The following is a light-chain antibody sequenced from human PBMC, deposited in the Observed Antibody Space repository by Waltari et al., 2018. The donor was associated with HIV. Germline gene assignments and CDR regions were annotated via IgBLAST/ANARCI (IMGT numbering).Light chain of an antibody. V-gene: IGLV3-21*04. J-gene: IGLJ3*02. CDR2: YDS. CDR1: NIGSTS. Sequence: SDVLTQAPSVSVAPGKTARITCGGDNIGSTSVHWYQQKPGQAPVLVIYYDSDRPSGIPERFSGSNSGITATLTISSVEVGDEADYYRQVWDSTSDHRGVFGGGTKLTVL. CDR3: QVWDSTSDHRGV.